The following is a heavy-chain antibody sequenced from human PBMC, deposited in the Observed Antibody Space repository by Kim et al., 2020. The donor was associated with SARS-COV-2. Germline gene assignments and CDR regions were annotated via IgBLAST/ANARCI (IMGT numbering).Heavy chain of an antibody. CDR2: IDPSDSYT. J-gene: IGHJ6*02. Sequence: GESLKISCKGSGYSFTSYWFSWVRQMPGKGLEWMGRIDPSDSYTNYSPSFQGHVTISADKSISTAYLQWSSLKASDTAMYYCARHGSDFWIGPARYGMDVWGQGTTVTVSS. CDR1: GYSFTSYW. D-gene: IGHD3-3*01. V-gene: IGHV5-10-1*01. CDR3: ARHGSDFWIGPARYGMDV.